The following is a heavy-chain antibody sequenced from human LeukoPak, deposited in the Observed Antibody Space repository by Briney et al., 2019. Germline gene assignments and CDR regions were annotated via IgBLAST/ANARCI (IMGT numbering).Heavy chain of an antibody. Sequence: GGSLRLSCAASGFTFSSYPMHWVRQAPGKGLEWVAVISFDGNDEYYEDSVKGRFTTSRDNSKNTLYLQMNSLRPEDTAVYYCARASAKTYFYNSRGFSYDMDVWGKGTTVTVSS. CDR2: ISFDGNDE. J-gene: IGHJ6*03. CDR3: ARASAKTYFYNSRGFSYDMDV. CDR1: GFTFSSYP. V-gene: IGHV3-30*01. D-gene: IGHD3-22*01.